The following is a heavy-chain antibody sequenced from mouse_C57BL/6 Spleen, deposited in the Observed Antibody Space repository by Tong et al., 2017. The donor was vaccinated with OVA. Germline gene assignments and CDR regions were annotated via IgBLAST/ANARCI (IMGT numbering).Heavy chain of an antibody. V-gene: IGHV1-55*01. CDR3: ARDYFDY. CDR2: ILPGSGST. CDR1: GYTFSSYW. Sequence: VQLQQPGAELVKPGASVKISCKATGYTFSSYWIEWVKQRPGHGLEWIGEILPGSGSTNYNEKFKSKATLTVDKSSSTAFMQLSSLTSEDSAVYYCARDYFDYWGQGTPLTVSS. J-gene: IGHJ2*01.